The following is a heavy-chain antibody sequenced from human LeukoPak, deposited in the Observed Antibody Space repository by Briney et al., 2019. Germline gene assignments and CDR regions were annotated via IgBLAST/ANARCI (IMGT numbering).Heavy chain of an antibody. CDR3: ARVGTVVTVYYYYYMDV. V-gene: IGHV3-7*01. Sequence: GGSLRLSCAASGLTFSSYWMSWVRQAPGEGLEWVANINQDGGEKYYVDSVKGRFTISRDNSKNTLYLQMNSLRAEDTAVYYCARVGTVVTVYYYYYMDVWGKGTTVTVSS. CDR1: GLTFSSYW. J-gene: IGHJ6*03. D-gene: IGHD4-23*01. CDR2: INQDGGEK.